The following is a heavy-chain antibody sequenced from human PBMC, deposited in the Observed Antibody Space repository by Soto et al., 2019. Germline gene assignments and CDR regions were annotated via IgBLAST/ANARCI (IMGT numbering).Heavy chain of an antibody. CDR3: AREIVTAGGNNYFHP. Sequence: XETLSLTCGFSVGTVASSHWWSWVRQSPGWGLEWIGNVYHTGDTNFNPSLQSRVTISVDKSNNQFSLRLNSLTAADTAVYFCAREIVTAGGNNYFHPWGPGPLGNVS. CDR1: VGTVASSHW. CDR2: VYHTGDT. V-gene: IGHV4-4*02. D-gene: IGHD2-21*02. J-gene: IGHJ5*02.